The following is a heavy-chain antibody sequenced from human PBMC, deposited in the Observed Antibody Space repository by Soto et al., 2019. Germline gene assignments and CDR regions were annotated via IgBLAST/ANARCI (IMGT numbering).Heavy chain of an antibody. J-gene: IGHJ4*02. CDR2: IKSKTDGGTT. D-gene: IGHD3-9*01. Sequence: EVQLVESGGGLVKPGGSLRLSCAASGFTFSNAWMSWVRQAPGKGLEWVGRIKSKTDGGTTDYAAPVKGRFTISRDDSKNTLYLQMNSLKTEDTAVYYCTTAPDARLRYFDWLSEFDYWGQGTLVTVSS. CDR3: TTAPDARLRYFDWLSEFDY. CDR1: GFTFSNAW. V-gene: IGHV3-15*01.